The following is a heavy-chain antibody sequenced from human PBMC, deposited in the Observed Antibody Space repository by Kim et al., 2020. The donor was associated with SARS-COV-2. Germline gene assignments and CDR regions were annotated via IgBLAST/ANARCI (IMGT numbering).Heavy chain of an antibody. CDR3: ARGFQLPAIDAFDI. CDR1: GGSISSYY. J-gene: IGHJ3*02. CDR2: IYTSGST. V-gene: IGHV4-4*07. Sequence: SETLSLTCTVSGGSISSYYWSWIRQPAGKGLEWIGRIYTSGSTNYNPSLKSRVTMSVDTSKNQFSLKLSSVTAADTAVYYCARGFQLPAIDAFDIWGQGTMVTVSS. D-gene: IGHD2-2*01.